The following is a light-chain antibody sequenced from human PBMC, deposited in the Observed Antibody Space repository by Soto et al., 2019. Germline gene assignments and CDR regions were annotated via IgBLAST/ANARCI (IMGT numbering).Light chain of an antibody. J-gene: IGKJ5*01. CDR3: QQRDSWPIT. V-gene: IGKV3-11*01. CDR1: QSVDSY. Sequence: EIVLTQSPASLSLSPGEIATLSFRASQSVDSYLVWYQQEPGQAPRLLIFGASNRATGIPARFSGSGSGTDFTLTINSLEPDDFAVYYCQQRDSWPITFGQGTRLEIK. CDR2: GAS.